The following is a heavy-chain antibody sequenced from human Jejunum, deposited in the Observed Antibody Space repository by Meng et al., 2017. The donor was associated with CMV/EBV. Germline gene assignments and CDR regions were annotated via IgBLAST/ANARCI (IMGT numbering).Heavy chain of an antibody. CDR1: ASFSGNY. D-gene: IGHD1-14*01. CDR3: AGAPPVAAPGSYFDS. V-gene: IGHV4-34*01. J-gene: IGHJ4*02. CDR2: VTPSGTA. Sequence: ASFSGNYWVWIRQSPGKELGWIGEVTPSGTATYNPSLESRVTISRDTSKNQFSLRLTSVTVEDTAVYYCAGAPPVAAPGSYFDSWGQGAQVTVSS.